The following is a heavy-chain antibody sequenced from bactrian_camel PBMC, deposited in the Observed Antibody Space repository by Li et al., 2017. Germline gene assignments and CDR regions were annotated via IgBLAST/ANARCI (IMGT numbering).Heavy chain of an antibody. D-gene: IGHD2*01. V-gene: IGHV3S53*01. J-gene: IGHJ4*01. CDR1: RYDLSPYC. Sequence: HVQLVESGGGSVQDGGPLTLSCTASRYDLSPYCLAWLRQAPGKERDWVATDNGVGTTYYGDSVKGRFTVSRDNANNTVNLMMNSLKPEDTAMYYCAANFGPYCSGPYLARRANFLGQGTQVTVS. CDR2: DNGVGTT.